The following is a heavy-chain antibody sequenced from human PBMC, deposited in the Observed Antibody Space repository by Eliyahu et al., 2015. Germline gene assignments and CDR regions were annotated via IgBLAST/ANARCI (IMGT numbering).Heavy chain of an antibody. CDR1: GGSIXSGDYY. V-gene: IGHV4-30-4*01. D-gene: IGHD6-6*01. CDR2: IHYTGST. J-gene: IGHJ2*01. Sequence: QIQLQESGPGLVKPSQTLSLTCXXSGGSIXSGDYYWSWIRQSPGQGLEWIASIHYTGSTFYRPSLKSRLTTSLDTSKNQFSLRLSSVTAADTAVYYCARQGAGRPDWYFDLWGRGTLLTVSS. CDR3: ARQGAGRPDWYFDL.